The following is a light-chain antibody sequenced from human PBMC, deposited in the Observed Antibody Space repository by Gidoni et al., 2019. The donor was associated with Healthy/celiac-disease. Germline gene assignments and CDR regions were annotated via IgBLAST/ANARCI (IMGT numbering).Light chain of an antibody. V-gene: IGKV3-20*01. Sequence: EIVLTQSPGTLSLSPGERATLSCRASQRVSSSYLAWYQQKPVQAPRLLIYGASSRATCIPDRFSGSGSGTDFTLTISRLEPEDFAVYYCQQYGSSPITFGQGTRLEIK. J-gene: IGKJ5*01. CDR3: QQYGSSPIT. CDR1: QRVSSSY. CDR2: GAS.